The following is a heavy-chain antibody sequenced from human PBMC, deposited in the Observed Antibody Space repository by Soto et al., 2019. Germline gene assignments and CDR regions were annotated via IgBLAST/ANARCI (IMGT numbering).Heavy chain of an antibody. D-gene: IGHD3-3*01. CDR2: MNPNSGNT. CDR1: GYTFTSYD. V-gene: IGHV1-8*01. J-gene: IGHJ6*02. CDR3: VGSDFWSGYPYYYYYGMDV. Sequence: ASVKVSCKASGYTFTSYDINWVRQATGQGLEWMGWMNPNSGNTGYAQKFQGRVTMTRNTSISTAYMELSSLRSEDTAAYYCVGSDFWSGYPYYYYYGMDVWGQGTTVTVSS.